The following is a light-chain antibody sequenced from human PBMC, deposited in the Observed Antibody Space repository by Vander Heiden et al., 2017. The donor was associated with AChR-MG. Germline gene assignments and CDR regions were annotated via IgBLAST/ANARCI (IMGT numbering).Light chain of an antibody. CDR3: QQSYSTWRT. V-gene: IGKV1-39*01. CDR1: QSISSY. J-gene: IGKJ1*01. Sequence: DIQITQSPSSLSACVGDRVTLTCRDSQSISSYLNWYQQKPGKAPKLLIYAASSLQSGVPSRFSGSGSGTDFTLTISSLQPEDFATYYCQQSYSTWRTFGQGTKVEIK. CDR2: AAS.